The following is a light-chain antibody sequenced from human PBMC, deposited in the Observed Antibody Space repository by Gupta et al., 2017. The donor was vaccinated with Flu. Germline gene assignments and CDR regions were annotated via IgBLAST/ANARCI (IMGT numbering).Light chain of an antibody. Sequence: GTLSLSPGDRATLSCRASQSVVSNFLAWYQLKRGQGPRLVIYWGSRRATGIPDRFSGSGSGTDFTLTISRLEPEDFAVYYCQQYGGSPETFGQGTEVEIK. CDR1: QSVVSNF. J-gene: IGKJ1*01. CDR3: QQYGGSPET. CDR2: WGS. V-gene: IGKV3-20*01.